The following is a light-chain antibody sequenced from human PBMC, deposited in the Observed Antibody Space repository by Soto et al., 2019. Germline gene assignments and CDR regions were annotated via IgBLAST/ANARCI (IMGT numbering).Light chain of an antibody. CDR2: SNN. CDR1: SSHIGSNT. Sequence: SVQTQPPTESGTPGQRVTISCSGSSSHIGSNTVNWYQQLPGTAPKLLIYSNNQRPSGVPDRFSGSKSGTSASLAISGLQSEXEADYYCAAWDDSLNGRYVFGTGTKVTVL. V-gene: IGLV1-44*01. J-gene: IGLJ1*01. CDR3: AAWDDSLNGRYV.